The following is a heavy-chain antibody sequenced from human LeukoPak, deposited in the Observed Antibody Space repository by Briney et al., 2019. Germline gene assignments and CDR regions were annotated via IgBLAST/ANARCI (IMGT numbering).Heavy chain of an antibody. V-gene: IGHV3-11*01. CDR3: AGGAKSTFDY. CDR1: GFTFSDHF. D-gene: IGHD4-17*01. Sequence: EGSLRLSCAASGFTFSDHFMTWIRQAPGKGLEWISYTSNSGSIIYYADSVKGRFIISRDNAKKSLYLQMNSLGVEDTAVYYCAGGAKSTFDYWGQGTPVTVSS. CDR2: TSNSGSII. J-gene: IGHJ4*02.